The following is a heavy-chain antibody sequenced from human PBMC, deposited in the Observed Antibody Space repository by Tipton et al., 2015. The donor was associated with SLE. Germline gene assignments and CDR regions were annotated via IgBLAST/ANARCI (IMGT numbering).Heavy chain of an antibody. J-gene: IGHJ3*02. D-gene: IGHD1-1*01. CDR1: GGSISRSSYF. CDR3: ARQLALDAVEI. CDR2: LSYTGSS. V-gene: IGHV4-39*07. Sequence: TLSLTCTVSGGSISRSSYFWGWIRQSPGKGLEWIGILSYTGSSHYNPSLRSRVTISVDTSKNQFSLKLSSVTAADTAVYYCARQLALDAVEIWGQGTMVTGSS.